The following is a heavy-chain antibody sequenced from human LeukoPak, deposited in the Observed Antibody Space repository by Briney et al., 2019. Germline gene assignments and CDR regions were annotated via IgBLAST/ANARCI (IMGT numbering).Heavy chain of an antibody. CDR1: GGSISSGDYY. CDR3: ARESHSSPSFYYYYMDV. CDR2: IYYSGST. Sequence: PSETLSLTCTVSGGSISSGDYYWSWIRQPPGKGLEWIGYIYYSGSTYYNPSLKSRVTISVDTSKNQFSLKLSSVTAADTAVYYCARESHSSPSFYYYYMDVWGKGTTVTVSS. V-gene: IGHV4-30-4*08. J-gene: IGHJ6*03. D-gene: IGHD6-6*01.